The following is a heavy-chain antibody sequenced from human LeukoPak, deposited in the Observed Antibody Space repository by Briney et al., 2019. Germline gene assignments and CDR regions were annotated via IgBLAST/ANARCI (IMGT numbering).Heavy chain of an antibody. J-gene: IGHJ4*02. D-gene: IGHD3-10*01. CDR3: AKADLLWFGESQNDY. V-gene: IGHV3-23*01. CDR1: GFTFSRCA. Sequence: GGSLRLSCAASGFTFSRCAMSWVRQAPGKGLEWVSAISGSGGSTYYADSVKGRFTISRDNSKNTLYLQMNSLRAEDTAVYYCAKADLLWFGESQNDYWGQGTLVTVSS. CDR2: ISGSGGST.